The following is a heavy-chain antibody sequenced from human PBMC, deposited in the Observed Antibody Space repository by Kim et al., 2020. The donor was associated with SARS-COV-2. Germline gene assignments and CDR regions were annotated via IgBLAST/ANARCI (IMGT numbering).Heavy chain of an antibody. D-gene: IGHD3-22*01. J-gene: IGHJ6*02. Sequence: GGSLRLSCAASGFTFSSYGMHWVRQAPGKGLEWVAVISYDGSNKYYADSVKGRFTISRDNSKNTLYLQMNSLRAEDTAVYYCAKERSLPPYDSSGHHYYYYGMDVWGQGTTVTVSS. V-gene: IGHV3-30*18. CDR3: AKERSLPPYDSSGHHYYYYGMDV. CDR1: GFTFSSYG. CDR2: ISYDGSNK.